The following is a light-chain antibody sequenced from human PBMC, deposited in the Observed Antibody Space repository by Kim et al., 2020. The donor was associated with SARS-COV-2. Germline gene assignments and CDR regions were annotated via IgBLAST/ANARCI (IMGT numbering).Light chain of an antibody. Sequence: VALGQTVTLTRHGHSLRSSYATWYQQRPGQAPLLVIYGKHNRPSGIPDRFSGSSSGNTVSLTITGTQAGDESDYYCNSRDTNDNVVFGGGTQLTVL. CDR3: NSRDTNDNVV. V-gene: IGLV3-19*01. J-gene: IGLJ2*01. CDR2: GKH. CDR1: SLRSSY.